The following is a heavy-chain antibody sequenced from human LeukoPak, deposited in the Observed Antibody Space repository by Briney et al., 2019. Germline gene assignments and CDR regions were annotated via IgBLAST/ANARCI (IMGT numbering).Heavy chain of an antibody. Sequence: GGSLRLSCAASRFTFSTYWMHWVRQAPGKGLEWVSSISSSSGYIYYADSVKGRFTISRDNAKNSLYLQMNSLRAEDTAVYYCARDEYIHGDLTNFDSWGQGTLVIVSS. J-gene: IGHJ4*02. V-gene: IGHV3-21*01. CDR3: ARDEYIHGDLTNFDS. D-gene: IGHD4-17*01. CDR2: ISSSSGYI. CDR1: RFTFSTYW.